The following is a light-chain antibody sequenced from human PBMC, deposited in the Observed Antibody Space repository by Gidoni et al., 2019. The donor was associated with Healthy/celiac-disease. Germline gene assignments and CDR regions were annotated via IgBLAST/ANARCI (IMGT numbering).Light chain of an antibody. V-gene: IGKV4-1*01. J-gene: IGKJ1*01. Sequence: DIVMTQSPDSLAVSLGERATINCKSSQSVLYSSNNKNYLAWYQQKPGPPPKLLIYWASTREAGVPDRCSGSGSGTDFNLTSSSLQAEDVAVYYCQQYYSTRTFGQGTKVEIK. CDR2: WAS. CDR3: QQYYSTRT. CDR1: QSVLYSSNNKNY.